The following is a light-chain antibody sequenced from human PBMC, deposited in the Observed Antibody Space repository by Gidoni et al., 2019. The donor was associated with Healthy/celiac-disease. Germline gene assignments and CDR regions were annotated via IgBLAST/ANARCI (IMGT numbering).Light chain of an antibody. J-gene: IGKJ1*01. CDR2: GAS. CDR3: QQYNNWWT. CDR1: QSVSSN. V-gene: IGKV3-15*01. Sequence: DIVMTQSPATRSVSPGDRATLSCRASQSVSSNLAWYQQKPGQAPRLLIYGASTRATGIPARFSGSGSGTEFTLTISSLQSEDFAVYYCQQYNNWWTFGQGTKVEIK.